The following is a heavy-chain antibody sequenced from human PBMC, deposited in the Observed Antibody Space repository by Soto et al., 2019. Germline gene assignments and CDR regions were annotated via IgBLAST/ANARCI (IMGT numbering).Heavy chain of an antibody. J-gene: IGHJ6*02. CDR3: ARYCSSDIFYMSDLYDMDV. CDR2: ILPVFGST. D-gene: IGHD2-2*02. CDR1: GGTFSSYA. Sequence: QGQLVQSGAEVKKPGSSVQVSFQASGGTFSSYAISWVRQAPGQGLECMGGILPVFGSTNYAQKFKGRVTMPAGESASTAYMELISLRSDDTAVYYCARYCSSDIFYMSDLYDMDVWGQGTTVTVSS. V-gene: IGHV1-69*01.